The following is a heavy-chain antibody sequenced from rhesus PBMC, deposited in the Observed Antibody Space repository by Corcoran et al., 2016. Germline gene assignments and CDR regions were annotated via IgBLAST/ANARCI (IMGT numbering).Heavy chain of an antibody. CDR3: ARDGPLRILQYLD. J-gene: IGHJ5-1*01. CDR1: GGSISDSYY. Sequence: QVQLQESGPGLVKPSETLSLTCAVSGGSISDSYYWGWIRPPPGKGLEWIGYIYGSVGSTYYNPSLKSRVTISTDTSKNQFSLKLSSVTAADTAVYYCARDGPLRILQYLDWGPGVLVTVSS. CDR2: IYGSVGST. D-gene: IGHD3-3*01. V-gene: IGHV4-106*01.